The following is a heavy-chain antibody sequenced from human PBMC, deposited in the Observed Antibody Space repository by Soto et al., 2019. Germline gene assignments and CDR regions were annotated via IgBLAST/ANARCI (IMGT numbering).Heavy chain of an antibody. J-gene: IGHJ4*02. CDR3: AKTDEIHSQSSGWANRFDS. CDR1: GFTFSNYA. D-gene: IGHD6-19*01. CDR2: ITSAGST. Sequence: EVQLLESGGDLAQPGGSLRLICAASGFTFSNYAMTWVRQSPGKGLEWGSTITSAGSTFYGDTVKGRFTISRDNSKSTLYLQMNSLGAEDTAVYYCAKTDEIHSQSSGWANRFDSWGQGTLVTVTS. V-gene: IGHV3-23*01.